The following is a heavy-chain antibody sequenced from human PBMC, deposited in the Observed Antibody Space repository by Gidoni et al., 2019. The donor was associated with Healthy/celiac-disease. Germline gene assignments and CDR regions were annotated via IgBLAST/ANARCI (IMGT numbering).Heavy chain of an antibody. D-gene: IGHD5-18*01. Sequence: QVQLVESGGGVVQPGRSLRLSCAASGFTFSSYGMPWVRQAPGKGLEWVAVISYDGSNKYYADSVKGRFTISRDNSKNTLYLQMNSLRAEDTAVYYCAKEPRGGYSYGYVDYWGQGTLVTVSS. CDR3: AKEPRGGYSYGYVDY. CDR2: ISYDGSNK. J-gene: IGHJ4*02. V-gene: IGHV3-30*18. CDR1: GFTFSSYG.